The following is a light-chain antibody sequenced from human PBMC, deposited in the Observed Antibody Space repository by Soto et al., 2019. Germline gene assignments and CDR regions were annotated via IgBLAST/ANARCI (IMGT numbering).Light chain of an antibody. CDR2: KAS. Sequence: DIQMTQSPSTLSGSVGDRVTITCRASQTISSWLAWYQQKPGKAPKLLIYKASTLKSGVPSRFSRSGSGTDFTLTISSLQPEDFATYYCQQSYSTPLTFGGGTKVDIK. CDR3: QQSYSTPLT. J-gene: IGKJ4*01. V-gene: IGKV1-5*03. CDR1: QTISSW.